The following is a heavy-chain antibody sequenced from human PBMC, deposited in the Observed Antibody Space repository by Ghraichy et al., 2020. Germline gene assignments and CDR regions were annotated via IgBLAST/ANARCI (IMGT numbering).Heavy chain of an antibody. CDR2: ISAYNGNT. V-gene: IGHV1-18*04. CDR1: GYTFTSYG. Sequence: ASVKVSCKASGYTFTSYGISWVRQAPGQGLEWMGWISAYNGNTNYAQKLQGRVTMTTDTSTSTAYMELRSLRSDDTAVYYCARDPTQTKTGDRPFDIWGQGTMVTVSS. D-gene: IGHD7-27*01. CDR3: ARDPTQTKTGDRPFDI. J-gene: IGHJ3*02.